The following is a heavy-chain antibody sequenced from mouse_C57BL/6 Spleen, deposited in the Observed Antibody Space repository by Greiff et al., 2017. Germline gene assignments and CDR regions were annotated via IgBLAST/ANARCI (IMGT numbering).Heavy chain of an antibody. CDR1: GYTFTSYW. CDR2: IDPSDSYT. J-gene: IGHJ2*01. D-gene: IGHD4-1*01. V-gene: IGHV1-69*01. CDR3: ARGNWDENFDY. Sequence: VQLQQPGAELVMPGASVKLSCKASGYTFTSYWMHWVKQRPGQGLEWIGEIDPSDSYTNYTQKFKGQSTLTVDKSSSTDYMQLSSLTSEDSAVYYCARGNWDENFDYWGQGTTLTVSS.